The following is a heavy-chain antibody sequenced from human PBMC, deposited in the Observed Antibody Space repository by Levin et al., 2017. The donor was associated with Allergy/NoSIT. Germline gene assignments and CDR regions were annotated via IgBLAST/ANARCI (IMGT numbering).Heavy chain of an antibody. J-gene: IGHJ4*02. V-gene: IGHV1-69*13. Sequence: SVKVSCKASGGTFSSYAISWVRQAPGQGLEWMGGIIPIFGTANYAQKFQGRVTITADESTSTAYMELSSLRSEDTAVYYCAIAAAGKHYFDYWGQGTLVTVSS. CDR1: GGTFSSYA. D-gene: IGHD6-13*01. CDR3: AIAAAGKHYFDY. CDR2: IIPIFGTA.